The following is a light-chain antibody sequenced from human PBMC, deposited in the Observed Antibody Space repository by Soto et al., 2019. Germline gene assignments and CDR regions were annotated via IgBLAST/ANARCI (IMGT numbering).Light chain of an antibody. Sequence: QYALPPPASTSGSAGQSSTISCTGTNSDAGSYYPVSWFQHHPGKAPQLIIYEVNKRPSGVSDRFSGSKSGNTASLTISGLQAADEAEYYCCSYAGDTTFFVFGTGTKVTVL. CDR3: CSYAGDTTFFV. V-gene: IGLV2-23*02. CDR1: NSDAGSYYP. J-gene: IGLJ1*01. CDR2: EVN.